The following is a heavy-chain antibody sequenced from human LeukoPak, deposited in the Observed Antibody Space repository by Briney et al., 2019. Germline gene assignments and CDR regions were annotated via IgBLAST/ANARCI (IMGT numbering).Heavy chain of an antibody. CDR2: INHSGST. Sequence: PSETLSLTCTVSGVSISSSNSYWSWIRQPPGKGLEWIGEINHSGSTNYNPSLKSRVTISVDTSKNQFSLKLSSVTAADTAVYYCARRFRITMIVVVITDHAFDIWGQGTMVTVSS. J-gene: IGHJ3*02. CDR1: GVSISSSNSY. V-gene: IGHV4-39*07. CDR3: ARRFRITMIVVVITDHAFDI. D-gene: IGHD3-22*01.